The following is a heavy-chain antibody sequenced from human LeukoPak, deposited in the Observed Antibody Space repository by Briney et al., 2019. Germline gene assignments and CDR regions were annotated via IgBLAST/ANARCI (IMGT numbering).Heavy chain of an antibody. CDR1: GYTFTSYY. Sequence: EASVKVSCKASGYTFTSYYMHWVRQAPGQGLEWMGGIIPIFGTANYAQKFQGRVTITADESTSTAYMELSSLRSEDTAVYYCAKEGLGSGSSFSGWFDPWGQGTLVTVSS. J-gene: IGHJ5*02. V-gene: IGHV1-69*13. D-gene: IGHD3-10*01. CDR3: AKEGLGSGSSFSGWFDP. CDR2: IIPIFGTA.